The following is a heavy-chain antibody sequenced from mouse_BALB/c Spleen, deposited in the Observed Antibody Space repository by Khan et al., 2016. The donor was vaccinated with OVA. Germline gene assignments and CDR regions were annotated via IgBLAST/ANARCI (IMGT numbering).Heavy chain of an antibody. CDR3: AHHSYDTRCFEV. V-gene: IGHV14-3*02. J-gene: IGHJ1*01. CDR2: IAPANGNT. D-gene: IGHD2-3*01. CDR1: GFNIRDTY. Sequence: VQLKQSGAELVKPGASVRLSCTASGFNIRDTYIHWVKQRPEQGLEWIGSIAPANGNTKYDPKFQDKATITSDTSSNTSYLQLSSLTSEDTAVYYCAHHSYDTRCFEVWGAGTTVTVAS.